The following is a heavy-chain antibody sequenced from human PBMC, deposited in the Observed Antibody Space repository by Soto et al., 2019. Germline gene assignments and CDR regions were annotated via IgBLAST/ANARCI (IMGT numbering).Heavy chain of an antibody. V-gene: IGHV3-74*01. D-gene: IGHD4-17*01. J-gene: IGHJ4*01. CDR1: GFTFSSYW. Sequence: EVQLVESGGGLVQPGGSLRLSCAASGFTFSSYWMHWVRQAPGKGLVWVSRIKSDGSDTSYADSVKGRFTISRDNAKNPLYLQMSSLRSEDTAVYYCVRVAYGDLGGWGHGTVVTVSS. CDR2: IKSDGSDT. CDR3: VRVAYGDLGG.